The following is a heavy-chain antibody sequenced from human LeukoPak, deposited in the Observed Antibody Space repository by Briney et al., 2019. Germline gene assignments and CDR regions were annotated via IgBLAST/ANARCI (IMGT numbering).Heavy chain of an antibody. J-gene: IGHJ2*01. D-gene: IGHD3-22*01. CDR1: GGSIFSYY. CDR2: IYSNGIT. Sequence: SETLSLTCTVSGGSIFSYYWNWIRQPPGKGLEWIGYIYSNGITNYSPSLRSRGTISIATSKNQFSLRLRSVTAADTAIYYCARRAYYDSTGYYPTSGYFDLWRRGTLVTVSS. V-gene: IGHV4-4*08. CDR3: ARRAYYDSTGYYPTSGYFDL.